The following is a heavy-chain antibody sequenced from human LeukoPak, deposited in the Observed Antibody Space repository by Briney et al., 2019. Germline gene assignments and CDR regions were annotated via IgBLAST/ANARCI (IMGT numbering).Heavy chain of an antibody. J-gene: IGHJ4*02. V-gene: IGHV3-21*01. CDR1: GFTFSSYS. D-gene: IGHD1-26*01. CDR3: GRDLSGARDY. CDR2: ISSSSSYI. Sequence: GGSLRLSCAASGFTFSSYSMNWVRQAPGKGLEWVSSISSSSSYIYYADSVKGRFIISRDNAKNTLYLQMNSLRAEDTARYYCGRDLSGARDYWGQGTLLTVSS.